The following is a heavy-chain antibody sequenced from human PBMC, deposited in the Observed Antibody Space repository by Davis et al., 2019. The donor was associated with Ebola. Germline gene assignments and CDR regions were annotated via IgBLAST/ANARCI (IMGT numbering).Heavy chain of an antibody. CDR2: INPSGGST. J-gene: IGHJ4*02. CDR3: ARERIAVAGSVDY. V-gene: IGHV1-46*01. CDR1: GYTFTSSY. D-gene: IGHD6-19*01. Sequence: ASVKVSCKASGYTFTSSYIHWVRQAPGQGLEWMGLINPSGGSTSYAQKFQGRVTMTSDTSTSSVYMELSSLTSEDTAMYYCARERIAVAGSVDYWGQGTLVTVSS.